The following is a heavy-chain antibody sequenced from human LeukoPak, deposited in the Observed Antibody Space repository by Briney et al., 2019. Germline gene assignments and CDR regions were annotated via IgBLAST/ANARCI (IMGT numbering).Heavy chain of an antibody. V-gene: IGHV4-34*01. CDR2: INHSGST. Sequence: PGGSLRLSCAASGFTFSNAWMSWVRQAPGKGLEWIGEINHSGSTNYNPSLKSRVTISVDTSKNQFSLKLSSVTAADTAVYYCARGIEYEDYWGQGTLVTVSS. J-gene: IGHJ4*02. CDR1: GFTFSNAW. CDR3: ARGIEYEDY. D-gene: IGHD2/OR15-2a*01.